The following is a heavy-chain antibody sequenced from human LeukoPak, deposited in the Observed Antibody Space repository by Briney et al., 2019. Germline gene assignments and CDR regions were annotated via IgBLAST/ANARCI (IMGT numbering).Heavy chain of an antibody. CDR1: GFTFSDYY. J-gene: IGHJ4*02. Sequence: GGSLRLSCAASGFTFSDYYMTWIRQAPGKGLEWVSYISSSGITIYYADSVKGRFTISRDNAKNSLYLQMNSLRAEDTALYYCARGGSIAARPGPYFDYWGQGTLVTVSS. CDR3: ARGGSIAARPGPYFDY. V-gene: IGHV3-11*01. D-gene: IGHD6-6*01. CDR2: ISSSGITI.